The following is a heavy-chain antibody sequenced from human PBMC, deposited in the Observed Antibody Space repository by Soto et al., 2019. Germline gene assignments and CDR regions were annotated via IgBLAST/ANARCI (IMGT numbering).Heavy chain of an antibody. V-gene: IGHV4-59*01. CDR1: GDSISNFY. CDR3: AGGRQWLAFDS. J-gene: IGHJ4*02. Sequence: SETLSVTCTVSGDSISNFYWSWIRQPPGKGLEWIGTFYNSGSTNYDPSLMGRVTISVDTSKNQLSLNLRSVTAADTAFYYCAGGRQWLAFDSWGQETLVTVPQ. D-gene: IGHD6-19*01. CDR2: FYNSGST.